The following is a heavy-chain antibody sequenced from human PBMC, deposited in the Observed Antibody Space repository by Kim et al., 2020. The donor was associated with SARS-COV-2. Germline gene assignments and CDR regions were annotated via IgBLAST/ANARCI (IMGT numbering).Heavy chain of an antibody. Sequence: KGRFTISRDDSKNTLYLQMNSLKTEDTAVYYCTTEPMYYDSSGYYYMSGYWGQGTLVTVSS. J-gene: IGHJ4*02. V-gene: IGHV3-15*01. CDR3: TTEPMYYDSSGYYYMSGY. D-gene: IGHD3-22*01.